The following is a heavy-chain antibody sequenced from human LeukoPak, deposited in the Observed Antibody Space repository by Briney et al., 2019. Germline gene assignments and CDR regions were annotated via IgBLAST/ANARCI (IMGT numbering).Heavy chain of an antibody. J-gene: IGHJ4*02. V-gene: IGHV3-48*01. D-gene: IGHD3-10*01. CDR3: ARDQGYYGSGSSYYSDY. Sequence: GGSLRLSCAASGFTFSSYSMNWVRQAPGKGLEWVSYISSSSSTIYYADSVKGRFTISRDNAKNSLYLQMNSLRAEDTAVYYCARDQGYYGSGSSYYSDYWGQGTLVTVSS. CDR2: ISSSSSTI. CDR1: GFTFSSYS.